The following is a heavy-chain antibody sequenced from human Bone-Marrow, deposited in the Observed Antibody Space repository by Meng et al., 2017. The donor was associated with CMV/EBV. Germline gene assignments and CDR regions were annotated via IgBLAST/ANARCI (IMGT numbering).Heavy chain of an antibody. D-gene: IGHD6-6*01. Sequence: GGSLRRTCAAPGFTFSSYWMSWVRQAPGKGLEWVANIKQDGSEKYYVDSVKGRFTISRDNAKNSLYLQMNSLRAEDTAVYYCARTPWAARPPGPYYGMDVWGKGTTVTV. CDR2: IKQDGSEK. CDR1: GFTFSSYW. CDR3: ARTPWAARPPGPYYGMDV. V-gene: IGHV3-7*01. J-gene: IGHJ6*04.